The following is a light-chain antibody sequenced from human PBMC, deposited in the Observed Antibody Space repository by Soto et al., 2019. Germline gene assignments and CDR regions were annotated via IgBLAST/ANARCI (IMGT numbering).Light chain of an antibody. CDR1: QSVSGN. Sequence: EIVMTQSPATLSVSPGERVALSCRASQSVSGNFAWYQQKPGQAPRILIYDASTRATGIPARFSGSGSGTEFTLTISGLQSEDFGVFYCQQYNNWLYTFGQGTKLEIK. CDR3: QQYNNWLYT. V-gene: IGKV3-15*01. J-gene: IGKJ2*01. CDR2: DAS.